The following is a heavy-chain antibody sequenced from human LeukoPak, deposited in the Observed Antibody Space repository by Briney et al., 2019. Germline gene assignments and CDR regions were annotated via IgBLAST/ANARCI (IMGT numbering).Heavy chain of an antibody. CDR3: VKDSNYDFWSGYYKGFDN. CDR1: GFTSGLTFDDYG. D-gene: IGHD3-3*01. CDR2: ISRDGGRT. J-gene: IGHJ4*02. Sequence: GGSLRLSCAASGFTSGLTFDDYGMNWVRQVPGKGLEWVSGISRDGGRTGYADSVQGRFTISRDNSRNSLHLQMNSLRVEDTAFYYCVKDSNYDFWSGYYKGFDNWGQGTLVTVSS. V-gene: IGHV3-20*04.